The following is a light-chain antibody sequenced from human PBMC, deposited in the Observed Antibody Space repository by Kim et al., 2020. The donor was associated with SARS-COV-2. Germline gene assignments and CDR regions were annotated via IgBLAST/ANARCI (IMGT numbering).Light chain of an antibody. V-gene: IGKV3-20*01. Sequence: EIVLTQSPCTLSLSPGERATVSCRASQSVTASYLAWYQQKPGQAPRLLIYGASTRATGIPDRFSGSGSGTDFTLTISRLEPEDFAVYYCHQYGGSPPDTFGQGTKLEI. CDR2: GAS. CDR3: HQYGGSPPDT. J-gene: IGKJ2*01. CDR1: QSVTASY.